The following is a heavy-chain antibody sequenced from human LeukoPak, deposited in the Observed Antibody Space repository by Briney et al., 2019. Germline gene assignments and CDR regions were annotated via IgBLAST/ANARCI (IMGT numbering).Heavy chain of an antibody. CDR3: ARQGGPFRDGYNYDDY. J-gene: IGHJ4*02. V-gene: IGHV5-10-1*01. Sequence: PGESLKISCKGSGYSFTSYWISWVRQMPGKGLEWMGRIDPSDSYTNYSPSFQGHVTISADKSISTAYLQWSSLKASDTAMYYCARQGGPFRDGYNYDDYRGQGTLVTVSS. D-gene: IGHD5-24*01. CDR1: GYSFTSYW. CDR2: IDPSDSYT.